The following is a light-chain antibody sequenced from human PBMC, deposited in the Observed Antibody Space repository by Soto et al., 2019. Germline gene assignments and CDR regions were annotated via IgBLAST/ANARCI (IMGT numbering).Light chain of an antibody. CDR2: VNS. J-gene: IGLJ3*02. CDR3: QSYDSSLSGWV. Sequence: QSVLTQPPSGSGAPGQRVTISCTGSSSNIGAGYGVHWYQQLPGTAPKLLIYVNSNRPSGVPDRFSGSKSGTSASLASTGLRAEDEADYYCQSYDSSLSGWVFGGGTKLTVL. V-gene: IGLV1-40*01. CDR1: SSNIGAGYG.